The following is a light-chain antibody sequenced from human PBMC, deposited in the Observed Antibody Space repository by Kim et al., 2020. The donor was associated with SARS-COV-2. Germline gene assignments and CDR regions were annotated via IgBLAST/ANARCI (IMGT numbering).Light chain of an antibody. CDR3: QTWDNRASAVV. CDR1: KY. V-gene: IGLV3-1*01. J-gene: IGLJ2*01. CDR2: QDN. Sequence: KYVCWYQHKPGQSPVVLIYQDNRRPSGIPERFSGSNSGNTATLTISVTQAMDEADYYCQTWDNRASAVVFGGGTQLTVL.